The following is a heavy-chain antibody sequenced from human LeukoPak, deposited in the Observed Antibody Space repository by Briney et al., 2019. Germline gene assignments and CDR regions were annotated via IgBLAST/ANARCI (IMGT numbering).Heavy chain of an antibody. CDR3: VRTYYSNCVHYFDY. CDR1: GFTFSSYG. Sequence: PGGSLRLSCAASGFTFSSYGMHWVRQAPGKGLEWVAFIRYDGSNKYYADSVKGRFTISRDNSKNTLYLQMNSLRAEDTAVYHCVRTYYSNCVHYFDYWGQGTLVTVSS. D-gene: IGHD4-11*01. J-gene: IGHJ4*02. V-gene: IGHV3-30*02. CDR2: IRYDGSNK.